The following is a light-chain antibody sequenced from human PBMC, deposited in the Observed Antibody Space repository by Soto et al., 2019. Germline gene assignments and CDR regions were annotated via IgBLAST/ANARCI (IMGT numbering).Light chain of an antibody. CDR3: QQYNTNPST. J-gene: IGKJ1*01. V-gene: IGKV1-5*01. CDR1: QSISSW. Sequence: DMQISQSRCTQTACGGARGAIACLSGQSISSWLAWYQQKPGKAPKLLIYDASSLESGVPSRFSGSGFGTEFTLTISSLQPDDFATYYCQQYNTNPSTFGQGTKVDIK. CDR2: DAS.